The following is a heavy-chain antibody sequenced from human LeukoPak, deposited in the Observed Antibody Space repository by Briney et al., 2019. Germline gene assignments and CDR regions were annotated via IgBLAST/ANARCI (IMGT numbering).Heavy chain of an antibody. CDR1: GFTFDDYA. D-gene: IGHD3-22*01. CDR2: ISWNSGSI. V-gene: IGHV3-9*01. Sequence: GGSLRLSCAAPGFTFDDYAMHWVRQAPGKGLEWVSGISWNSGSIGYADSVKGRFTISRDNAKNSLYLQMNSLRAEDTALYYCAKDIYYYDSSGLFDYWGQGTLVTVSS. CDR3: AKDIYYYDSSGLFDY. J-gene: IGHJ4*02.